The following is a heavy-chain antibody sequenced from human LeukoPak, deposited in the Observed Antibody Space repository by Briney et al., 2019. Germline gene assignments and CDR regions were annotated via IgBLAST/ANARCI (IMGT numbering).Heavy chain of an antibody. D-gene: IGHD1-26*01. CDR2: IYYSGST. V-gene: IGHV4-59*01. CDR1: GGSISSYY. CDR3: ARGSGSQFDY. Sequence: SETLSLTCTVSGGSISSYYWSWSRQPPGKGLEWIGYIYYSGSTNYNPSLKSRVTISVDTSKNPFSLKLSSVTAADTAVYYCARGSGSQFDYWGQGTLVTVSS. J-gene: IGHJ4*02.